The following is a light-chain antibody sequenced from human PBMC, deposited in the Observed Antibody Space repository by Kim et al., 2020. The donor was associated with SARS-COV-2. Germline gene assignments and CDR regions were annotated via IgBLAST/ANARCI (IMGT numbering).Light chain of an antibody. Sequence: SASGGDRVTITCRASQSISSYLNWYQQKPGKAPKLLIYAASSLQSGVPSMFSGSGSGTDFTLTISSLQPEDFATYYCQQSYSTPRTFGQGTKLEI. CDR3: QQSYSTPRT. V-gene: IGKV1-39*01. J-gene: IGKJ2*01. CDR2: AAS. CDR1: QSISSY.